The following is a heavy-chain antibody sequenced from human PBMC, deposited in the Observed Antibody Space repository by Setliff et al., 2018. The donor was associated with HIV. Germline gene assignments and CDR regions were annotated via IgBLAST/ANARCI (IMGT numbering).Heavy chain of an antibody. D-gene: IGHD1-1*01. Sequence: ASVKVSCKASGYTFTSYGISWVRQAPGQGLEWMGGIIPIFGTPNYAQKFTGRVTMTADTSTTAAYMELRSLTSDDTAMYYCAKGYTWSVVGALDVWGQGTRVTVSS. CDR3: AKGYTWSVVGALDV. CDR1: GYTFTSYG. V-gene: IGHV1-18*01. J-gene: IGHJ3*01. CDR2: IIPIFGTP.